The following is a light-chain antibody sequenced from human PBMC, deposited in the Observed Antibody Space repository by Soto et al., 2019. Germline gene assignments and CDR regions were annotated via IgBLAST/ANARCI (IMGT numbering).Light chain of an antibody. J-gene: IGKJ4*02. CDR3: LQNHSNSPT. V-gene: IGKV1-5*01. CDR1: QSLNNW. Sequence: DIQMTQSPSTLSASVGDRCTITCRASQSLNNWLAWYQQKPGKAPKVLIYEASSLESGVPSRFSGSGSGTQFTLTISGLQPGDFATYHCLQNHSNSPTFGGGTKVAVK. CDR2: EAS.